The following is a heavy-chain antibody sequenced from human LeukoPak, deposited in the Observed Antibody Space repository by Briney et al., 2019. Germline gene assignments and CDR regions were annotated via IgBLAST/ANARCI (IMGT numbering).Heavy chain of an antibody. CDR3: ARYQGSVTVVTPSPLDY. CDR2: ISSSGSTI. V-gene: IGHV3-11*01. J-gene: IGHJ4*02. D-gene: IGHD4-23*01. Sequence: GGSLRLSCAASGFTFSDYYMSRIRQAPGKGLEWVSYISSSGSTIYYADSVKGRFTISRDNAKNSLYLQMNSLRAEDTAVYYCARYQGSVTVVTPSPLDYWGQGTLVTVSS. CDR1: GFTFSDYY.